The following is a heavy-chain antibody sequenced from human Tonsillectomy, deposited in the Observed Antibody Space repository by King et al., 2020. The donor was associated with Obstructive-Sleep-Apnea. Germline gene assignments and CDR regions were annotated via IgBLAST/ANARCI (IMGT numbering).Heavy chain of an antibody. CDR1: GFTFRNYD. Sequence: VQLVESGGGVLQPGRSLRLSCTASGFTFRNYDMYWVRQTPGKGLECVAIISYDGDNKYYADSVKGRFTISRDRSKNMLFLQLNSLATEDSGVYYCARGEDRITNFGVPWDFWGRGTLVTVSS. V-gene: IGHV3-30*03. D-gene: IGHD3-3*01. CDR3: ARGEDRITNFGVPWDF. CDR2: ISYDGDNK. J-gene: IGHJ4*02.